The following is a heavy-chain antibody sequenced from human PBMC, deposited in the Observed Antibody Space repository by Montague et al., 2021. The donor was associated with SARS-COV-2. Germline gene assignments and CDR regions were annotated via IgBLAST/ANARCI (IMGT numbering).Heavy chain of an antibody. CDR3: ARAYCGGDCYFYWYFDL. J-gene: IGHJ2*01. Sequence: AISGASVSSNIATWNWIRQSPSRGLEWLGRTYYRSKWYNDYAVSVKSRVIINPDTSNSRISLQLNSVTPEDTAVYYCARAYCGGDCYFYWYFDLWGRGTLVTVSS. D-gene: IGHD2-21*02. V-gene: IGHV6-1*01. CDR1: GASVSSNIAT. CDR2: TYYRSKWYN.